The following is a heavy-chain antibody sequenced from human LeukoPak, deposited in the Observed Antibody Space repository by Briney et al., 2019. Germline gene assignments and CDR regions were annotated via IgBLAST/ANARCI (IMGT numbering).Heavy chain of an antibody. Sequence: SETLSLTCTGSGGPISNYHWSWIGQPPGKGLEGIGYIYYSGSTNYNPSLKSRVTISVDTSKNQFSLKLSSVTAADTAVYYCAGSLWFGDIPDPSYFDYWGQGTLVTVSS. V-gene: IGHV4-59*01. CDR1: GGPISNYH. J-gene: IGHJ4*02. CDR3: AGSLWFGDIPDPSYFDY. D-gene: IGHD3-10*01. CDR2: IYYSGST.